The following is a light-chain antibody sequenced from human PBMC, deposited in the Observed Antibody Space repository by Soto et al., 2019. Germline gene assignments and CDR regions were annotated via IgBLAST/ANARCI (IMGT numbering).Light chain of an antibody. V-gene: IGLV6-57*04. J-gene: IGLJ2*01. CDR3: QSYCSSTVV. CDR1: SGSIASNF. Sequence: NFMLTQPHSVSESPGKTVTISCTRSSGSIASNFVQWYQQRPGSAPTTVIYDDDQRPSGVPDRFSGSIDSSSNSASLTISGLKTEDEADYHCQSYCSSTVVFGGGTKLTVL. CDR2: DDD.